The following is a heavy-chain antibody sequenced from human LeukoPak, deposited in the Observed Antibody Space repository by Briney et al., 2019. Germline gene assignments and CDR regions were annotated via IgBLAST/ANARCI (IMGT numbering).Heavy chain of an antibody. CDR1: GFTFSSYS. Sequence: GGSLRLSCAASGFTFSSYSMNWVRQAPGKGPEWVSAIGGRGGSTYYADSLGGRFTISRDDSKDMVYLQMNSLKVEDTATYYCGKEGGAWGQGTKVTVSS. CDR2: IGGRGGST. D-gene: IGHD3-16*01. CDR3: GKEGGA. J-gene: IGHJ5*02. V-gene: IGHV3-23*01.